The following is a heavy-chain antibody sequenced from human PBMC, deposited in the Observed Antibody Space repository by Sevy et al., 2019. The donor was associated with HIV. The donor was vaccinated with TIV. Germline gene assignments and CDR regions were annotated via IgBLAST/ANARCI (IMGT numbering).Heavy chain of an antibody. D-gene: IGHD7-27*01. CDR3: ARDLGSFYYYYMDV. Sequence: GGSLRLSCAVSGFTFSSYWMSWVRQAPGKGLEWVANIKQDGNDKYYVDSVKGRFTISRDNAKNSLYLQMSSLRAEDTAVYCCARDLGSFYYYYMDVWGKGTTVTVSS. V-gene: IGHV3-7*01. CDR2: IKQDGNDK. CDR1: GFTFSSYW. J-gene: IGHJ6*03.